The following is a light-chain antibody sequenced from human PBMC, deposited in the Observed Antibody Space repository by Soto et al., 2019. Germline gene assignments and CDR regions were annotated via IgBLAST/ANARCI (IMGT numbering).Light chain of an antibody. Sequence: EIVLTRSPGTLYKNPGERATLSCRASQSVSSIYFAWYQQKPGQAPRLLIYGASSRATGIPDRFSGSGSGTDFTLTISRLEPEDFAVYYCQQFGTSPPSTFGQGTRLEIK. CDR2: GAS. CDR3: QQFGTSPPST. J-gene: IGKJ5*01. CDR1: QSVSSIY. V-gene: IGKV3-20*01.